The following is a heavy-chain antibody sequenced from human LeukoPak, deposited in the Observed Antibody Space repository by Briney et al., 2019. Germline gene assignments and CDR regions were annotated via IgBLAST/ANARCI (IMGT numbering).Heavy chain of an antibody. D-gene: IGHD6-19*01. CDR1: GFTFSNYG. V-gene: IGHV3-30*02. Sequence: GGSLRLSCAASGFTFSNYGMHWVRQAPGKGLEWVAFIRYDGSNKYYADSVKGRFTISRDNSKNTLYLQMNSLGAEDTAVYYCAKPYSSGWYGYFDYWGQGTLVTVSS. CDR2: IRYDGSNK. J-gene: IGHJ4*02. CDR3: AKPYSSGWYGYFDY.